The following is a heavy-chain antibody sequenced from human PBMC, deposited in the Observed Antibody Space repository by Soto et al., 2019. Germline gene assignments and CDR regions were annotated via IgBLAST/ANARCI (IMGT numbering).Heavy chain of an antibody. Sequence: QITLEESGPTRVKPTQTLTLTCTFSGFSLATSGVGVGWIRQPPGKALEWLGVIYWDDDKRYSPSLKSRVTITKDDANNQLVLTMTNMDPVDPATYYCAHRAVYRGSNWDGGYFDYWGQGALVTVSS. CDR3: AHRAVYRGSNWDGGYFDY. CDR1: GFSLATSGVG. V-gene: IGHV2-5*02. D-gene: IGHD1-26*01. CDR2: IYWDDDK. J-gene: IGHJ4*02.